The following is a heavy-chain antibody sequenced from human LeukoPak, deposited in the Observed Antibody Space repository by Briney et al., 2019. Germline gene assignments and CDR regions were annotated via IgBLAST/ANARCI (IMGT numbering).Heavy chain of an antibody. J-gene: IGHJ3*02. CDR3: AKFTMVRGVTRVNAFDI. Sequence: PSGTLSLTCTVSGGSISSYYWSWIRQPPGKGLEWIGYVYYSGSTNYNPSLKSRVTISVDTSKNQFSLKLSSVTAADTAVYYCAKFTMVRGVTRVNAFDIWGQGTMVTVSS. CDR2: VYYSGST. CDR1: GGSISSYY. D-gene: IGHD3-10*01. V-gene: IGHV4-59*01.